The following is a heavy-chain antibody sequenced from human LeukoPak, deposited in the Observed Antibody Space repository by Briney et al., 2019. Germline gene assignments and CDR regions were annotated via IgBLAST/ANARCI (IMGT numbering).Heavy chain of an antibody. V-gene: IGHV3-48*03. J-gene: IGHJ6*02. D-gene: IGHD6-19*01. CDR3: ARDPEYSSGWFGLDV. CDR2: ISSSGGTI. Sequence: QSGGSLRLACAASGFTFRSYEMNWVRQAPGKGLEWVSYISSSGGTIYYADSVKGRFTISRDNAKNSLYLQMNSLRAEDSALYYCARDPEYSSGWFGLDVWGQGATVTVSS. CDR1: GFTFRSYE.